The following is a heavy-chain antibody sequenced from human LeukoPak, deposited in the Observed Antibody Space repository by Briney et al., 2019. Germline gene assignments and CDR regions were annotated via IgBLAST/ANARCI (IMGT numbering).Heavy chain of an antibody. CDR2: FHNSGTS. J-gene: IGHJ4*02. D-gene: IGHD3-9*01. Sequence: SETLSLTCTVSDDSISDYYRGWIRQPPGKGLEWIGYFHNSGTSTYNPSLKSRVTISADTSKSQFSLKLNSLTTADTAVYYCARDIPTGYHDYWGQGTLVTVSS. CDR3: ARDIPTGYHDY. CDR1: DDSISDYY. V-gene: IGHV4-59*01.